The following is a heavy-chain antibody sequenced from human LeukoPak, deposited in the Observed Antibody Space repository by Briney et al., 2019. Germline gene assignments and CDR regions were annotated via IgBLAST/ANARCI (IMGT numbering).Heavy chain of an antibody. V-gene: IGHV4-34*01. CDR1: GGSFSGYY. Sequence: LETLSLTCAVYGGSFSGYYWSWIRQPPGKGLEWIGEINHSGSTNYNPSLKSRVTISVDTSKNQFSLKLSSVTAADTAVYYCASGFRYSSSWYLAFDIWGQGTMVTVSS. D-gene: IGHD6-13*01. CDR2: INHSGST. J-gene: IGHJ3*02. CDR3: ASGFRYSSSWYLAFDI.